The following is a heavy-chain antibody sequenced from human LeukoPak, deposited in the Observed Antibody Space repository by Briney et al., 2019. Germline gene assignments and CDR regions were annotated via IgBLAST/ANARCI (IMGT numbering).Heavy chain of an antibody. J-gene: IGHJ3*02. CDR1: GFTFSSYS. CDR2: IYYSGST. Sequence: PGGSLRLSCAASGFTFSSYSMNWVRQPPGKGLEWIGSIYYSGSTYYNPSLKSRVTISVDTSKNQFSLKLSSVTAADTAVYYCAREGYYDSSGYYTHDAFDIWGQGTMVTVSS. CDR3: AREGYYDSSGYYTHDAFDI. V-gene: IGHV4-39*07. D-gene: IGHD3-22*01.